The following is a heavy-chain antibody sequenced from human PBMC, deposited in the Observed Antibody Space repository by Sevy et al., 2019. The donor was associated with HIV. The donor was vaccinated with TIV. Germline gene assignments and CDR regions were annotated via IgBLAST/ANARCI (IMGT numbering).Heavy chain of an antibody. CDR3: GLVPAADPHYYGMDV. CDR2: ISGSGGST. J-gene: IGHJ6*02. Sequence: GGSLRLSCAASGFTFSSYAMSWVRQAPGKGLEWVSAISGSGGSTYYADSVKGRFTISRDNSKNTLYLQMSSLRAEDTAVYYCGLVPAADPHYYGMDVWGQGTTVTVSS. CDR1: GFTFSSYA. D-gene: IGHD2-2*01. V-gene: IGHV3-23*01.